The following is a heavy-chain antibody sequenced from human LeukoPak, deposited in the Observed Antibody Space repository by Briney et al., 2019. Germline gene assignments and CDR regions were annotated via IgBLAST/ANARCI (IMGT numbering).Heavy chain of an antibody. V-gene: IGHV3-23*01. CDR2: ITGSGGST. Sequence: GGSLRLSCAASGFTFSSYALSWVRQAPGKGLEWVSTITGSGGSTYYADSVKGRFTISRDNSKNTLYLQMNSLRAEDTAVYYCARDRYYYDSSGYLDYWGQGTLVTVSS. CDR3: ARDRYYYDSSGYLDY. CDR1: GFTFSSYA. J-gene: IGHJ4*02. D-gene: IGHD3-22*01.